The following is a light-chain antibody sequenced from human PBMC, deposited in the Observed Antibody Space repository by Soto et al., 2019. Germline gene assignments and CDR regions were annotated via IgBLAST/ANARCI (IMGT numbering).Light chain of an antibody. J-gene: IGKJ4*01. CDR3: QKHNDAVVT. Sequence: DIEMTQSPSSLSASVGDRVTITCRASQCIGDYLAWYQQKPGEVPKLLIHAASTLQSGAPYRFSGRGSGTDFTLPISSLQPEEVATYYCQKHNDAVVTFGGGTKVEI. V-gene: IGKV1-27*01. CDR1: QCIGDY. CDR2: AAS.